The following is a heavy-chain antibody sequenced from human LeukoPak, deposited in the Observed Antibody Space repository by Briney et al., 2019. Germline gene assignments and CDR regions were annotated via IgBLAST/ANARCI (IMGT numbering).Heavy chain of an antibody. D-gene: IGHD5-24*01. J-gene: IGHJ4*02. CDR1: GGTFSSYG. CDR3: ARESEMANDY. Sequence: ASVKVSCKASGGTFSSYGISWVRQAPGQGLEWMGGIIPIFGTANYAQKLQGRVTMTTDTSTSTAYMELRSLRSDDTAVYYCARESEMANDYWGQGTLVTVSS. V-gene: IGHV1-69*05. CDR2: IIPIFGTA.